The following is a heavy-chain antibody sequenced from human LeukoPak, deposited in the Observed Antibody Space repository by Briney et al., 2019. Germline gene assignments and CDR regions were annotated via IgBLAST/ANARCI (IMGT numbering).Heavy chain of an antibody. CDR3: AGSWYGPSPGNLDY. CDR1: GGTFSSYA. J-gene: IGHJ4*02. CDR2: IIPIFGTA. D-gene: IGHD6-13*01. Sequence: ASVKVSCKASGGTFSSYAISWLRQAPGQGLEWMGGIIPIFGTANYAQKFQGRVTITTDESTSTAYMELSSLRSEDTAVYYCAGSWYGPSPGNLDYWGQGTLVTVSS. V-gene: IGHV1-69*05.